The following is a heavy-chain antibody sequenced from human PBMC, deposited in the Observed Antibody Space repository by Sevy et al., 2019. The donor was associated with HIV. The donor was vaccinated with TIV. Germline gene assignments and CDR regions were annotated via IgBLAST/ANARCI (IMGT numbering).Heavy chain of an antibody. V-gene: IGHV1-69*13. J-gene: IGHJ2*01. CDR1: GGTFSSYA. Sequence: ASVKVSCKASGGTFSSYAISWVRQAPGQGLEWMGGIIPIFGTANYAQKFQGRVTITEDESTSTAYMELSSLRSEDTAVYYCAGDPHYYDSSGYYYVSGHWYFDLWGRGTLVTVSS. CDR2: IIPIFGTA. D-gene: IGHD3-22*01. CDR3: AGDPHYYDSSGYYYVSGHWYFDL.